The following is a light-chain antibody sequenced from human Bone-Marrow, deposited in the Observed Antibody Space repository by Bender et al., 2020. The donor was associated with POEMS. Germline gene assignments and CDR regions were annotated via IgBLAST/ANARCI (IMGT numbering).Light chain of an antibody. Sequence: QSALTQPASVSGFPGQSISISCTGTSSDVGSYNLVSWYQQHPGKAPKVMIYEGSMRPSGVSNRFSGSKSGNTASLTISGLQAEDEADYYCCSYAGSSTYVVFGGGTKLTVL. J-gene: IGLJ2*01. CDR3: CSYAGSSTYVV. V-gene: IGLV2-23*01. CDR2: EGS. CDR1: SSDVGSYNL.